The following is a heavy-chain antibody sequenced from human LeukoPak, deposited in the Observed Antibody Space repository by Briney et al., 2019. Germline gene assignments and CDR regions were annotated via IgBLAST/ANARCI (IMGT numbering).Heavy chain of an antibody. J-gene: IGHJ4*02. D-gene: IGHD3-16*01. CDR2: INPDGSGK. V-gene: IGHV3-7*01. CDR3: ASWGAGGNS. CDR1: GFTLSTYW. Sequence: GGSLRFSCEASGFTLSTYWMNRVRQVPGKGLDWVANINPDGSGKRYVDSVKGRFTIARDNANNSLSLQMNSLRAEDTAVYYCASWGAGGNSWGQGTLVTVSS.